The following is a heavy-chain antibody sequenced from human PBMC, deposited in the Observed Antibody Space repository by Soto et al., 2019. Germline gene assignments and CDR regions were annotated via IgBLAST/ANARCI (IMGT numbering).Heavy chain of an antibody. J-gene: IGHJ6*02. CDR2: IIPIFGTA. CDR3: ARGGIQPTLSPYYYYGMDV. Sequence: QVQLVQSGAEVKKPGSSVKVSCKASGGTFSSYAISWVRQAPGQGLEWMGGIIPIFGTANYARKFQGRVTITADESTSTAYMELSSLRSEDTAVYYCARGGIQPTLSPYYYYGMDVWGQGTTVTVSS. CDR1: GGTFSSYA. D-gene: IGHD5-18*01. V-gene: IGHV1-69*01.